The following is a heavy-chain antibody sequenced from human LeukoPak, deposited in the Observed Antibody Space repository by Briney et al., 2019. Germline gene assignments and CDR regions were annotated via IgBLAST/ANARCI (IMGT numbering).Heavy chain of an antibody. CDR3: ARIDWPGSSRPFVD. J-gene: IGHJ4*02. CDR1: GGTFSSYA. Sequence: ASVKVSCKASGGTFSSYAISWVRQAPGQGLEWMGGIIPIFGTANYAQKFQGRVTITADKSTSTAYMELSSLRSEDTAVYYCARIDWPGSSRPFVDWGQGTLVTVSS. CDR2: IIPIFGTA. V-gene: IGHV1-69*06. D-gene: IGHD3-10*01.